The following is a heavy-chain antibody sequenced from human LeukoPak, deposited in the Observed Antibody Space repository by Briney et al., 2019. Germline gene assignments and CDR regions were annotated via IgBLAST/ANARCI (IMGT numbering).Heavy chain of an antibody. D-gene: IGHD3-16*01. CDR1: ELPISPYV. Sequence: GRSLRLSCAASELPISPYVMHWVRQAPGKGLEWVAVISVEGNRSGIYYADAVKGRFTISRDNSKNIVYLQLDSLTAEDTAVYYCAREGGSSGFAGYFDDWGQGTLVTVS. V-gene: IGHV3-30*04. CDR2: ISVEGNRSGI. J-gene: IGHJ4*02. CDR3: AREGGSSGFAGYFDD.